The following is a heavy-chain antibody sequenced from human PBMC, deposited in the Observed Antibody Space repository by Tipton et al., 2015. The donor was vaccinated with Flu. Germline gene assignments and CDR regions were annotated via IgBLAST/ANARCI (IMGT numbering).Heavy chain of an antibody. CDR3: ARSVLVVYADGYFQH. D-gene: IGHD2-8*02. Sequence: TLSLTCTVSGYSLSSSSYYWGWIRQPPGKGLEWIGSIYYSGSTYYNPSLKSRVTISVDPSKNQFSLKLSSVTAADTAVYYCARSVLVVYADGYFQHWGQGTLVTVSS. CDR2: IYYSGST. CDR1: GYSLSSSSYY. J-gene: IGHJ1*01. V-gene: IGHV4-39*07.